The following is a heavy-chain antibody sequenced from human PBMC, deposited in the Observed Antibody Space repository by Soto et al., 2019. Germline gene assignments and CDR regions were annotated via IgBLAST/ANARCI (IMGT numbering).Heavy chain of an antibody. Sequence: EVQLVESGGGLVQPGWSLRLSCAASGFTFSSYCMHWVRQAPGEGLVRVSRIDTDGNTTPVADAMKGRFTISRDSAKNTLYVQMNGLRAEDTAVYYCVKEQPRDPYSMDAWGKGTKVIVSS. CDR1: GFTFSSYC. CDR3: VKEQPRDPYSMDA. CDR2: IDTDGNTT. J-gene: IGHJ6*03. V-gene: IGHV3-74*03. D-gene: IGHD6-13*01.